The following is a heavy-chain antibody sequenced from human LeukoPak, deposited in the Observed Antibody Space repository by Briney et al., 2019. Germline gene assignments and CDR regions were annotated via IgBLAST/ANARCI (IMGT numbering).Heavy chain of an antibody. V-gene: IGHV3-48*03. D-gene: IGHD3-22*01. CDR1: GFTFSSYE. CDR2: ISSSGSTI. J-gene: IGHJ4*02. Sequence: PGGSLRLSCAASGFTFSSYEMNWVRQAPGKGLEWVSYISSSGSTIYYADSVKGRFTISRDNSKNTLYLQMNSLRAEDTAVYYCAKEVYYDSSGYFDYWGQGTLVTVSS. CDR3: AKEVYYDSSGYFDY.